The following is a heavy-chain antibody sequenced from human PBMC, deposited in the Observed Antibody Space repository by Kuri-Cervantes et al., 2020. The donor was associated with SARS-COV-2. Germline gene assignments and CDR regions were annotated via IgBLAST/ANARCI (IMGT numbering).Heavy chain of an antibody. Sequence: GSLRLSCAVSGYSISSGYYWGWIRQPPGKGLEWIGSIYHSGSTYYNPSLKGRVTTSVDTSKNQFSLKLNSVTAADTAVYYCARSKSWRWFDPWGQGTLVTVSS. CDR3: ARSKSWRWFDP. V-gene: IGHV4-38-2*01. CDR2: IYHSGST. J-gene: IGHJ5*02. D-gene: IGHD3-3*01. CDR1: GYSISSGYY.